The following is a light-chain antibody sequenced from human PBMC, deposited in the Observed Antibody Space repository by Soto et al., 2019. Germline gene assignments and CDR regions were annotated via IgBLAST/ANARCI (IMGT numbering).Light chain of an antibody. CDR1: SSDVGGYNY. J-gene: IGLJ3*02. Sequence: QSALTQPASVSGSPGQSITISCTETSSDVGGYNYVSWYQQHPGKAPKLMIYEVSNRPSGVSNRFSGSKSGNTASLTISGLQAEDEDDYYCRSYTSRSWVFGGGTKLTVL. CDR3: RSYTSRSWV. V-gene: IGLV2-14*01. CDR2: EVS.